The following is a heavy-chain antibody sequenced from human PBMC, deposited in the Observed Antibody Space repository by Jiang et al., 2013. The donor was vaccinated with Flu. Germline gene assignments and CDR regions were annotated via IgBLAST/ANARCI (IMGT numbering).Heavy chain of an antibody. CDR1: GDSVSSNSAA. CDR3: ARGGSTVTTGYYYYYMDV. V-gene: IGHV6-1*01. Sequence: QTLSLTCAISGDSVSSNSAAWNWIRQSPSRGLEWLGRTYYRSKWYNDYAVSVKSRITINPDTSKNQFSLQLNSVTPEDTAVYYCARGGSTVTTGYYYYYMDVWGKGTTVTV. J-gene: IGHJ6*03. CDR2: TYYRSKWYN. D-gene: IGHD4-17*01.